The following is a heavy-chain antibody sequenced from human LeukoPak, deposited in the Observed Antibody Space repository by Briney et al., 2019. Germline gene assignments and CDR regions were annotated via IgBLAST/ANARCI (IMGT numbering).Heavy chain of an antibody. D-gene: IGHD4/OR15-4a*01. CDR1: GYSFTCHW. CDR3: ARRAGAYSHPYDY. V-gene: IGHV5-51*01. CDR2: IYPGDSDT. J-gene: IGHJ4*02. Sequence: GESLKISCKGSGYSFTCHWIGWVRQMPGKGLEWMGIIYPGDSDTRYSPSFEGQVTISADKSISTAYLQWSSLRAEDTAVYYCARRAGAYSHPYDYWGQGTLVTVSS.